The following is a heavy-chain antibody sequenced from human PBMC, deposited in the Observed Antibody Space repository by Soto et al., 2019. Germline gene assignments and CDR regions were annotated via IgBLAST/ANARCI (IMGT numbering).Heavy chain of an antibody. CDR1: GFTFSSYG. CDR3: AKDRGALRWSEEHYYFDY. J-gene: IGHJ4*02. Sequence: PGGSLRLSCAASGFTFSSYGMHWVRQAPGKGLEWVAVILYDGSKKYYADSMKGRFTISRDNSKNTLYLQMNSLRVEDTAVYYCAKDRGALRWSEEHYYFDYWGQGTLVTVSS. D-gene: IGHD4-17*01. CDR2: ILYDGSKK. V-gene: IGHV3-30*18.